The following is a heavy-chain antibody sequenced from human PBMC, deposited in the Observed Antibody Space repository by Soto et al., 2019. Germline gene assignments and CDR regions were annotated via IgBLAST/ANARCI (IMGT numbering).Heavy chain of an antibody. V-gene: IGHV4-59*01. J-gene: IGHJ4*02. CDR2: IYYSGST. CDR3: ARAFYYGIDY. Sequence: SETLSLPCTVSGGSISSYYWSWIRQPPGKGLEWIGYIYYSGSTNYNPSLKSRVTISVDTSKNQFALKLSSVTTADTAVYYGARAFYYGIDYWGQGTLVTVS. CDR1: GGSISSYY. D-gene: IGHD3-22*01.